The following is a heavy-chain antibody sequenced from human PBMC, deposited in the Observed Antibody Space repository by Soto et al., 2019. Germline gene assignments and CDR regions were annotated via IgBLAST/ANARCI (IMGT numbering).Heavy chain of an antibody. CDR2: INHSGST. CDR3: AGQWLGTNWFVP. J-gene: IGHJ5*02. CDR1: GGSFSGYY. V-gene: IGHV4-34*01. D-gene: IGHD6-19*01. Sequence: SETLSLTCAVYGGSFSGYYWSWIRQPPGKGLEWIGEINHSGSTNYNPSLKSRVTISVDTSKNQFSLKLSSVTAADTAVYYCAGQWLGTNWFVPWGQGTLVTVAS.